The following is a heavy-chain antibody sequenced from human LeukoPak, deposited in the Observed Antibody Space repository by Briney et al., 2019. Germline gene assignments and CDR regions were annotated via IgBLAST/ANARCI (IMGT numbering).Heavy chain of an antibody. CDR3: ARHSGSGSYYNYYYYYGMDV. CDR1: GGSISSYY. CDR2: IYYSGST. Sequence: PSETLSLTCTVSGGSISSYYWSWIRQPPGKGLEWIGYIYYSGSTNYNPSLKSRVTISVDTSKNQFSLKLSSVTAADTAVYYCARHSGSGSYYNYYYYYGMDVWGQGTTVTVSS. J-gene: IGHJ6*02. V-gene: IGHV4-59*08. D-gene: IGHD3-10*01.